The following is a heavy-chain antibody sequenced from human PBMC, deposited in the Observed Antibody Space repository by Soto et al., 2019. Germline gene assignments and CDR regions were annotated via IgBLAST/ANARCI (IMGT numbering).Heavy chain of an antibody. V-gene: IGHV1-69*13. D-gene: IGHD3-22*01. J-gene: IGHJ6*02. CDR1: GGTFSSYA. CDR3: ASYYYYDSSGYYDQPRGFEKYYYYGMDV. CDR2: IIPIFGTA. Sequence: GASVKVSCKASGGTFSSYAISWVRQAPGQGLEWMGGIIPIFGTANYAQKFQGRVTITADESTSTAYMELSSLRSEDTAVYYCASYYYYDSSGYYDQPRGFEKYYYYGMDVWGQGTTVTVSS.